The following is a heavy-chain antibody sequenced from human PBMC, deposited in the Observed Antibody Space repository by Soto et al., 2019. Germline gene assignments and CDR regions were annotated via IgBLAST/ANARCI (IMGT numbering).Heavy chain of an antibody. V-gene: IGHV1-18*03. CDR1: GYTFSDYG. D-gene: IGHD6-13*01. J-gene: IGHJ4*02. CDR2: ISGDNGKT. CDR3: ARVGAAAGYY. Sequence: ASVKVSCKASGYTFSDYGISWVRQAPGQGLEWMGWISGDNGKTKIVQKFQDRVTMTTDTSTNMAYMELRTLGSDDVALYYCARVGAAAGYYWGQGTLVTVSS.